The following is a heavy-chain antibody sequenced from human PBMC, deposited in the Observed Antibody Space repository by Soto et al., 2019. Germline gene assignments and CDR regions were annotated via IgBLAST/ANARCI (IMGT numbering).Heavy chain of an antibody. Sequence: GASVKVSCKASGGTFSSYAISWVRQAPGQGLEWMGGIIPIFGTANYAQKFQGRVTITADESTSTAYMELSSLRSEDTAVYYCARDIVVVVAAEGRTGMDVWGQGTTVTVSS. CDR1: GGTFSSYA. J-gene: IGHJ6*02. CDR2: IIPIFGTA. CDR3: ARDIVVVVAAEGRTGMDV. D-gene: IGHD2-15*01. V-gene: IGHV1-69*13.